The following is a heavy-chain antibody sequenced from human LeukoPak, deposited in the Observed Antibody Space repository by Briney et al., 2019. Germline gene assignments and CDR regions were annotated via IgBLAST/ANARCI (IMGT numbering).Heavy chain of an antibody. D-gene: IGHD5-12*01. J-gene: IGHJ5*02. CDR3: ARVATRWGSGWFGP. CDR2: INHSGST. V-gene: IGHV4-34*01. Sequence: SETLSLTCAVYGGSFSGYYWSWIRQPPGKGLEWIGEINHSGSTNYNPSLKSRVTISVDTSKNQFSLKLSSVTAADTAVYYCARVATRWGSGWFGPWGQGTLVTVSS. CDR1: GGSFSGYY.